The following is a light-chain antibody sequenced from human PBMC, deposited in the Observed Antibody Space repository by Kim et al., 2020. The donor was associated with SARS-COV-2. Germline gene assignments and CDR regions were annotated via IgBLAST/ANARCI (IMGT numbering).Light chain of an antibody. CDR1: KLGDQY. V-gene: IGLV3-1*01. CDR3: QAWDSSTEV. CDR2: HDT. J-gene: IGLJ1*01. Sequence: SYELTQPPSVSVSPGQTASITCSGDKLGDQYASWYQQKPGQPPVLVIYHDTKRPSGIPERFSGSNSGNTATLTISGTQAMDEADYYCQAWDSSTEVFGTGTKVTVL.